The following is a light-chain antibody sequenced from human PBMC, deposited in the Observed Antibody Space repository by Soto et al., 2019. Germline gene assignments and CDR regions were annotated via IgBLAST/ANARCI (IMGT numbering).Light chain of an antibody. CDR2: DAS. Sequence: EIVLTQSPATLSLSPGNRATLSCRASQSVSSYLAWYQQKPGQAPRLLIYDASNRATGIPARFSGSGSGTDFTLKITSLEPEDFAVYYCQQRSNWPSTFGGGTKVEIK. J-gene: IGKJ4*01. CDR3: QQRSNWPST. V-gene: IGKV3-11*01. CDR1: QSVSSY.